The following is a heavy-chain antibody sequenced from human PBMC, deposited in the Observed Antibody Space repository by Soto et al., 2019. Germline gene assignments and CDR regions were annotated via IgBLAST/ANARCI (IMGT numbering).Heavy chain of an antibody. CDR1: VYTLSSSD. Sequence: ATLTVSRRTSVYTLSSSDINLVPVAPGPGLEWMGWMNPNSGNAGYAQKLQGRVTMTRNTSISTAYMELSSMRSEDTAVYYCARKDALRYFGPKGFDIWGQGTMVTVSS. J-gene: IGHJ3*02. CDR3: ARKDALRYFGPKGFDI. CDR2: MNPNSGNA. D-gene: IGHD3-9*01. V-gene: IGHV1-8*01.